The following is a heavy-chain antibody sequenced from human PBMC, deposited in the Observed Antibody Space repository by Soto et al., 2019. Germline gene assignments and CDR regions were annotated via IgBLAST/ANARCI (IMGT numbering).Heavy chain of an antibody. CDR2: IYWNDDK. CDR1: GFSLSTSGVG. Sequence: SGPTLVNPTQTLTLTCTFSGFSLSTSGVGVGWIRQPPGKALEWLALIYWNDDKRYSPSLKSRLTITKDTSKNQVVLTMTNMENVEKDTYYCAHNLAGYSSGWYGMSQRKFDYWCQGTLVTVS. D-gene: IGHD6-19*01. J-gene: IGHJ4*02. V-gene: IGHV2-5*01. CDR3: AHNLAGYSSGWYGMSQRKFDY.